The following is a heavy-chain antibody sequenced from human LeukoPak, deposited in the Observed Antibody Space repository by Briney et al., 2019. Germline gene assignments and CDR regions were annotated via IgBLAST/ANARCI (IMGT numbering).Heavy chain of an antibody. CDR2: IYTSGST. J-gene: IGHJ3*02. CDR3: VRDVGDAFDI. CDR1: GVSISSYY. V-gene: IGHV4-4*07. Sequence: SETLSLTCTVSGVSISSYYWSWIRQPAGKGLEWVGRIYTSGSTNYNPSLKRRVTLSVDTSKNQFSLKLSSVTAADTAVYYCVRDVGDAFDIWGQGTMVTVSS.